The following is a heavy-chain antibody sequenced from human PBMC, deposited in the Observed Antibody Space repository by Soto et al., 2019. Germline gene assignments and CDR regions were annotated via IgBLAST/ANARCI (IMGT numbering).Heavy chain of an antibody. D-gene: IGHD4-4*01. CDR2: ISSSSSTI. CDR3: EGGGTTVGFDY. CDR1: GFTFSSYS. Sequence: EVQLVESGGGLVQPGGSLRLSCAASGFTFSSYSMNWARQAPGKGLEWVSYISSSSSTIYYADSVKGRFTISRDNAKNSLYLQMNSLRAEDTAVYYCEGGGTTVGFDYWGQGTLVTVSS. J-gene: IGHJ4*02. V-gene: IGHV3-48*01.